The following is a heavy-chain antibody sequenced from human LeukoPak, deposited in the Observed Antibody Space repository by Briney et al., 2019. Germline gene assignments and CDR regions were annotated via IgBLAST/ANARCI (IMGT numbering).Heavy chain of an antibody. Sequence: SETLSLTCTVSGGSISRGGYYWSWIRQHPGKGLEYIGYIYYSGSIYYNPSLKSRVTISLDPSKNQFSLKLSSVTAADTAVYYCARGQSLNDYWGQGTLVTVSS. V-gene: IGHV4-31*03. J-gene: IGHJ4*02. CDR2: IYYSGSI. CDR1: GGSISRGGYY. CDR3: ARGQSLNDY.